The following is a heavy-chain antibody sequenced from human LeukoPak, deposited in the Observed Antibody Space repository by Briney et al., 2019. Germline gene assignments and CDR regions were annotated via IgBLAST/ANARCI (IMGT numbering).Heavy chain of an antibody. CDR1: GFTISDYY. D-gene: IGHD5-18*01. Sequence: PGGPLRLSCAASGFTISDYYMSWVRQAPGKGLEYVSYISGSGSGINYADSVKGRFTISRDNAKNSLYLQMNSLREEDTAVYYCARTARAVDYWGQGTLVTVSS. CDR3: ARTARAVDY. CDR2: ISGSGSGI. J-gene: IGHJ4*02. V-gene: IGHV3-11*04.